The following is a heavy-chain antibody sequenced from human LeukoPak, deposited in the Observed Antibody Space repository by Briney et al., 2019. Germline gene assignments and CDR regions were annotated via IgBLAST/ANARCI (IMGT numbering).Heavy chain of an antibody. CDR1: GDSISSGGYY. V-gene: IGHV4-31*03. CDR3: ARRGAGGIDFDY. Sequence: KSSETLSLTCTVSGDSISSGGYYWSWIRQYPGKGLEWIGYIHYSGSTFYSPSLKSRLIISVDTSKNQFSLKLRSVTAADTAVYYCARRGAGGIDFDYWGQGTLVTVSS. J-gene: IGHJ4*02. CDR2: IHYSGST. D-gene: IGHD1-14*01.